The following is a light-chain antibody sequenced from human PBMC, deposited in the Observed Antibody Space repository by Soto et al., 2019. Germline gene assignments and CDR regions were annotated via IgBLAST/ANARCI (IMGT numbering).Light chain of an antibody. J-gene: IGKJ1*01. CDR2: AAS. V-gene: IGKV1-39*01. Sequence: DIQMTQSPSSLSASVGDRVTITCRAGQSISSDLNWYQQKPGKAPKLLIFAASRLQSGVPSRFSGSGSGTDFTLTISSLQPVDFATYYCQHTYTVPWTFCQGTQVEIK. CDR1: QSISSD. CDR3: QHTYTVPWT.